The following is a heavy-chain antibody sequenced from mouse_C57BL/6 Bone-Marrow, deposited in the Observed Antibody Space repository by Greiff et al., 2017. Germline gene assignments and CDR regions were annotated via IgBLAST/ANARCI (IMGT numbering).Heavy chain of an antibody. D-gene: IGHD1-1*01. CDR2: IYPGSGNT. Sequence: QVQLQQSGAELVRPGASVKLPCKASGYTFTDYYINWVKQRPGQGLEWIARIYPGSGNTYYNEKFKGKATLTAEKSSSTAYLQLSSLTSEDSAVYFCARSTTVVEPFYWYFDVWGTGTTVTVSS. V-gene: IGHV1-76*01. J-gene: IGHJ1*03. CDR3: ARSTTVVEPFYWYFDV. CDR1: GYTFTDYY.